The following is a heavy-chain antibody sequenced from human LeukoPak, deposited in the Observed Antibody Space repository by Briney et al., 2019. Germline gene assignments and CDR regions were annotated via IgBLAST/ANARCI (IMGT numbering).Heavy chain of an antibody. V-gene: IGHV3-21*01. CDR1: GFTFSSYW. D-gene: IGHD6-6*01. CDR3: ARGPLSSSSGAPFDY. Sequence: GGSLRLSCAASGFTFSSYWMSWVRQAPGKGLEWVSSISTSSYYIYYADSLKGRFTISRDNAKNSLYLQMNSLRPEDTALYYCARGPLSSSSGAPFDYWGQGTQVTVSS. J-gene: IGHJ4*02. CDR2: ISTSSYYI.